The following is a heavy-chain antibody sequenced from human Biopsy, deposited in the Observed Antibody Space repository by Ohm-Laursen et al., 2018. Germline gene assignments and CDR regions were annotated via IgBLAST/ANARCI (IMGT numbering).Heavy chain of an antibody. J-gene: IGHJ5*02. V-gene: IGHV4-39*07. CDR3: ARTPRDSFWSGSYKRGLWFDP. D-gene: IGHD3-3*01. CDR1: GGSISSETNY. Sequence: TLSLTCTVSGGSISSETNYWGWIRQPPGKGLEWIGSIFYGGITYYNPSLKSRVTISVDTSKNQFSLQVNSVTAADTAVYYCARTPRDSFWSGSYKRGLWFDPWGQGTLVIVSS. CDR2: IFYGGIT.